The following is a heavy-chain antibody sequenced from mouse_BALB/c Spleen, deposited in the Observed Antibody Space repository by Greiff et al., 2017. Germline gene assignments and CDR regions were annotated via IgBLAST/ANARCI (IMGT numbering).Heavy chain of an antibody. V-gene: IGHV2-9*02. J-gene: IGHJ4*01. CDR1: GFSLTSYG. Sequence: VMLVESGPGLVAPSQSLSITCTVSGFSLTSYGVHWVRQPPGKGLEWLGVIWAGGSTNYNSALMSRLSISKDNSKSQVFLKMNSLQTDDTAMYYCARDSSPYDYDAMDYWGQGTSVTVSS. CDR3: ARDSSPYDYDAMDY. D-gene: IGHD6-5*01. CDR2: IWAGGST.